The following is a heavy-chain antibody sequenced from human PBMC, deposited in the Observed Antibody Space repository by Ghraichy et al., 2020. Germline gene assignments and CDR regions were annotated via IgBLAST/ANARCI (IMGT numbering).Heavy chain of an antibody. J-gene: IGHJ5*02. CDR3: ARRSIRSTVVVQPPTRGGCDP. CDR2: INHSGTT. V-gene: IGHV4-34*01. CDR1: GGSLTNYY. D-gene: IGHD1-1*01. Sequence: SETLSLTCGVYGGSLTNYYWSWIRQTPVKGLEWIGEINHSGTTNYNPSLKSRVAMSLDTSNNQFFLKLNSVTVADAAVYFCARRSIRSTVVVQPPTRGGCDPWGQGVLVTVSS.